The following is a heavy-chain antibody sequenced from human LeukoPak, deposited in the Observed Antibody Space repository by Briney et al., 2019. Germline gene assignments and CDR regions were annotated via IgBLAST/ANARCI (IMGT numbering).Heavy chain of an antibody. Sequence: GASVKVSCKASGYTFTSYYMHWVRQAPGQGLEWMGWMNPNSGNTGYAQKFQGRVTMTRNTSISTAYMELSSLRSEDTAVYYCAREDRLRELLWFGELRGWFDPWGQGTLVTVSS. CDR3: AREDRLRELLWFGELRGWFDP. CDR2: MNPNSGNT. V-gene: IGHV1-8*02. J-gene: IGHJ5*02. D-gene: IGHD3-10*01. CDR1: GYTFTSYY.